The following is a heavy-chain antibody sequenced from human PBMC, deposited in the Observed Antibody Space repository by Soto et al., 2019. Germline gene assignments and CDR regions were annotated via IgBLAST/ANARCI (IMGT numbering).Heavy chain of an antibody. CDR3: AIGDGRGSSGFYYYYGMDV. CDR2: ISPYDGST. CDR1: GFTFTNYF. Sequence: QVQLVQSGAEVKNPGASVKVSCKASGFTFTNYFFHWVRQAPRQGLEWMGIISPYDGSTNYVQSLQGRVTMTSDTSTSTGYTELSSLRSEDTPVYYRAIGDGRGSSGFYYYYGMDVRGHGTTVTVSS. J-gene: IGHJ6*02. V-gene: IGHV1-46*01. D-gene: IGHD6-25*01.